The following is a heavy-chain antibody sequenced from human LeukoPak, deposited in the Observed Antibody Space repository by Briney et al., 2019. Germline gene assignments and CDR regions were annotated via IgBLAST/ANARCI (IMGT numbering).Heavy chain of an antibody. CDR3: ARVEQQLVPAPHFDY. Sequence: SETLSLTCTVSGGSISSGDYYWSWIRQPPGKGLEWIGYIYYSGSTYYNPSLKSRVTISVDTSKNQFSLKLSSVTAADTAVYYCARVEQQLVPAPHFDYWGQGTLVTVSS. CDR2: IYYSGST. D-gene: IGHD6-13*01. V-gene: IGHV4-30-4*08. CDR1: GGSISSGDYY. J-gene: IGHJ4*02.